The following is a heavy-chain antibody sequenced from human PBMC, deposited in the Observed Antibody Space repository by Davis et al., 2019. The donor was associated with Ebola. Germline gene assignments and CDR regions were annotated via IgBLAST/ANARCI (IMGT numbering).Heavy chain of an antibody. CDR3: ARGEVRYCSSTSCYNYGMDV. V-gene: IGHV4-59*08. CDR2: IYYSGRT. J-gene: IGHJ6*02. CDR1: GGSISSYY. D-gene: IGHD2-2*02. Sequence: MPSETLSLTCTVSGGSISSYYWSWIRQPPGKGLEWIGYIYYSGRTYYNPSLKSRVTISVDTSKNQFSLKLSSVTAADTAVYYCARGEVRYCSSTSCYNYGMDVWGQGTTVAVSS.